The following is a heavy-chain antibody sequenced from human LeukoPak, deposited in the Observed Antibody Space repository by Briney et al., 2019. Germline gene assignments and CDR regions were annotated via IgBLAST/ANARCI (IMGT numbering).Heavy chain of an antibody. D-gene: IGHD3-16*01. J-gene: IGHJ4*02. CDR2: VFTDGSS. Sequence: PLETLSLTCSVSGGSIRGYYWSWIRQPAGKGLEWIWRVFTDGSSNYNPSLTSRVTMSVDTSNNQFSLKLSAVTAADTAVYYCARDLGLSLDYWGQGTLVTVSS. CDR3: ARDLGLSLDY. V-gene: IGHV4-4*07. CDR1: GGSIRGYY.